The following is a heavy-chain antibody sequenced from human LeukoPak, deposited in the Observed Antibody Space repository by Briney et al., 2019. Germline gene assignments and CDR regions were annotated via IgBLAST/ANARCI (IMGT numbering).Heavy chain of an antibody. V-gene: IGHV1-18*01. Sequence: ASVKVSCKASGYTFTSYGISWVRQAPGQGLEWMGWISAYNGNTNYAQKLQGRVTMTTDTSTSTAYMELRSLRSDDTAVYYCARDIVVVPALYEYYYYYGMDVWGQGTTVTVSS. CDR3: ARDIVVVPALYEYYYYYGMDV. D-gene: IGHD2-2*01. CDR2: ISAYNGNT. CDR1: GYTFTSYG. J-gene: IGHJ6*02.